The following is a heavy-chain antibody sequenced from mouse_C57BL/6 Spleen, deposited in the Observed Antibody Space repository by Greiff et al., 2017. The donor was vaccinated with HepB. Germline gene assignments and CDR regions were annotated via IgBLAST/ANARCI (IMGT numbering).Heavy chain of an antibody. J-gene: IGHJ4*01. CDR2: ISYDGSN. V-gene: IGHV3-6*01. CDR3: ARDYAMDY. Sequence: DVKLQESGPGLVKPSQSLSLTCSVTGYSITSGYYWNWIRQFPGNKLEWMGYISYDGSNNYNPSLKNRISITRDTSKNQFFLKLKSVTTEDTATYYCARDYAMDYWGQGTSVTVSS. CDR1: GYSITSGYY.